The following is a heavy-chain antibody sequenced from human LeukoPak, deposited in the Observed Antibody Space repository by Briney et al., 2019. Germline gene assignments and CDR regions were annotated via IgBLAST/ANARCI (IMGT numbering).Heavy chain of an antibody. CDR2: INPNSGGT. Sequence: GASVKVSCKASGYTFTGYYMHWVRQAPGQGLEWMGWINPNSGGTNYAQKFQGRVAMTTDTSISTAYMELSSLTSDDTAVYYCARAGGDYYDSSGYYPSWSHGTLVTVSS. J-gene: IGHJ4*01. V-gene: IGHV1-2*02. CDR3: ARAGGDYYDSSGYYPS. CDR1: GYTFTGYY. D-gene: IGHD3-22*01.